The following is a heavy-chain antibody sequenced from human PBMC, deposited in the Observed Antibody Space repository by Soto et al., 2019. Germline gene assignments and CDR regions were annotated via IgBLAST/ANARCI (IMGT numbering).Heavy chain of an antibody. Sequence: GGSLRLSCAASGFTFSIYSMNWVRQAPGKGLEWVSLISGSGGSTHYADSVEGRFTISRDNSKNTLYLEMDSLRAEDTAVYYCAKGTYYYGSAPYYFDYWGQGTLVTVSS. CDR3: AKGTYYYGSAPYYFDY. V-gene: IGHV3-23*01. CDR1: GFTFSIYS. D-gene: IGHD3-10*01. CDR2: ISGSGGST. J-gene: IGHJ4*02.